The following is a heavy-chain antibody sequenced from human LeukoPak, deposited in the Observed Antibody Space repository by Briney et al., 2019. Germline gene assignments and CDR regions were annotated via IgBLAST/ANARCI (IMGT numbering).Heavy chain of an antibody. CDR3: AAHYGSGDYYYYGMDV. D-gene: IGHD3-10*01. J-gene: IGHJ6*02. CDR1: GYTFTSYG. V-gene: IGHV1-18*01. CDR2: ISVYKGNT. Sequence: ASVKVSCKASGYTFTSYGISWVRQAPGQGLEWMGWISVYKGNTNYAQKLQGRVTMTTDTSTSTVYMELRSLRSDDTAVYYCAAHYGSGDYYYYGMDVWGQGTTVTVSS.